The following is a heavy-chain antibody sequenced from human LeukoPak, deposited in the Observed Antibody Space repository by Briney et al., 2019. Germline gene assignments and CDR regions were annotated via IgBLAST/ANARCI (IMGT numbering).Heavy chain of an antibody. V-gene: IGHV3-53*01. D-gene: IGHD2-15*01. CDR3: AKEYCGGGSCYEDYFDD. Sequence: GGSLRLSCAASGLIVSSNYMSWVRQAPGKGLEWVSALYSGGSIYYADSVKGRFTISRDNSKNTLYLQMNSLRAEDTAVYYCAKEYCGGGSCYEDYFDDWGQGTLVTVSS. CDR1: GLIVSSNY. J-gene: IGHJ4*02. CDR2: LYSGGSI.